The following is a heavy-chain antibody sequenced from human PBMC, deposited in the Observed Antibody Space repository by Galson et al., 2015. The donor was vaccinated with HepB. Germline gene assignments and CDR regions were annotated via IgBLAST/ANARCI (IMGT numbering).Heavy chain of an antibody. D-gene: IGHD7-27*01. CDR3: ARGLLGTARYYYYYMDV. Sequence: LSLTCTVSGGSISSGDYYWSWIRQPPGKGLEWIGYIYYSGSTYYNPSLKSRVTISVDTSKNQFSLKLSSVTAADTAVYYCARGLLGTARYYYYYMDVWGKGTTVTVSS. CDR1: GGSISSGDYY. CDR2: IYYSGST. J-gene: IGHJ6*03. V-gene: IGHV4-30-4*01.